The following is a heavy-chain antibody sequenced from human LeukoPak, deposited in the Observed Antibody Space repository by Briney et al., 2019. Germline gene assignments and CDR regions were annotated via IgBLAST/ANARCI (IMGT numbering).Heavy chain of an antibody. CDR3: AKRGVVIRVILVGFHKEAYYFDS. Sequence: GSLRLSCAVSGITLSNYGMSWVRQAPGKGLECVAGLSDSGRNANYADSVKVRFTISRDNPKNTLYLQMNSLRAEDTAVYFCAKRGVVIRVILVGFHKEAYYFDSWGQGALVTVSS. J-gene: IGHJ4*02. D-gene: IGHD3-22*01. V-gene: IGHV3-23*01. CDR2: LSDSGRNA. CDR1: GITLSNYG.